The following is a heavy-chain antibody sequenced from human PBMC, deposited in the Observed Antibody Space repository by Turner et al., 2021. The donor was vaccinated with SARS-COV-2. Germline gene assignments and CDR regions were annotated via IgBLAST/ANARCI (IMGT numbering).Heavy chain of an antibody. CDR3: ARAGLATAGDY. V-gene: IGHV3-30*03. Sequence: VHLVESGGGLVQPGGSLRLSCAASGFTFSGSGMHWVRQAPVKGLEWVAVISDDGSNKFYVDSAKGRFTISRDNSRNTLYLQMNNLRVEDTAVYFCARAGLATAGDYWGQGTLVTVSS. CDR1: GFTFSGSG. CDR2: ISDDGSNK. D-gene: IGHD6-13*01. J-gene: IGHJ4*02.